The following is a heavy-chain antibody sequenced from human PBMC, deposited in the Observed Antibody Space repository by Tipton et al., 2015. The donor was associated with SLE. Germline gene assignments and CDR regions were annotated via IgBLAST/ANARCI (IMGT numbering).Heavy chain of an antibody. Sequence: SLRLSCAASGFRFSTYSMSWVRQAPGKGLEWVSYISSSSSYIYYADSVKGRFTISRDNAKNSLYLQMNSLRADDTAVYYCARDGVVYALWAWDHWGQGTLVTVSS. J-gene: IGHJ4*02. V-gene: IGHV3-21*01. D-gene: IGHD2-8*02. CDR2: ISSSSSYI. CDR3: ARDGVVYALWAWDH. CDR1: GFRFSTYS.